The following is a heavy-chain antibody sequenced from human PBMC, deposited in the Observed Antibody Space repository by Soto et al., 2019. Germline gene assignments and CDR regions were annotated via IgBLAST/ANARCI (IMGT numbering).Heavy chain of an antibody. D-gene: IGHD6-19*01. CDR2: INPNSGGT. CDR3: ARVFGFSSGGPQLDI. Sequence: ASVKVSCKASGYNFTGYYMHWVRQAPGQGLEWTGWINPNSGGTNYEQKFQGRVTMTRDTSISKADMELSRLRSDDTAVYYCARVFGFSSGGPQLDIWGQGTMVTVS. V-gene: IGHV1-2*02. CDR1: GYNFTGYY. J-gene: IGHJ3*02.